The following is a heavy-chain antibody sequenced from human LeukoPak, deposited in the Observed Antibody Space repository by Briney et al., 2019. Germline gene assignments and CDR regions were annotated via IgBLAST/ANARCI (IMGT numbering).Heavy chain of an antibody. CDR1: GFTFSSYA. J-gene: IGHJ5*02. CDR3: ASGGSYYGWFDP. Sequence: PGGSLRLSCAASGFTFSSYAMSWVRQAPGKGLEWVSAISGSGGSTYYADSVKGRFTISRDNSKNTLYLQMNSLRAEDTAVYYCASGGSYYGWFDPWGQGTLVTVSS. CDR2: ISGSGGST. V-gene: IGHV3-23*01. D-gene: IGHD1-26*01.